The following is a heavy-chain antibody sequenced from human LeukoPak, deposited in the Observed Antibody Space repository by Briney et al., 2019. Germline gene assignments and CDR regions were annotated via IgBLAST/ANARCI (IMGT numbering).Heavy chain of an antibody. Sequence: PGGSPRLSCAASGFTFSSYGMTWVRQAPGKGLEWVSAISGGGGGTYYADSVQGRFTISRDNSKNTLFLQMDSLRAEDTAVYYCAKLGSSTTWRYFHYWGQGTLVTVSS. CDR3: AKLGSSTTWRYFHY. CDR1: GFTFSSYG. CDR2: ISGGGGGT. J-gene: IGHJ4*02. D-gene: IGHD6-13*01. V-gene: IGHV3-23*01.